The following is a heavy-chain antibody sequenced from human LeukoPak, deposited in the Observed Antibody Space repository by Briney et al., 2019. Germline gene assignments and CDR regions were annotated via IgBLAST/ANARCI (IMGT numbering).Heavy chain of an antibody. CDR1: SGCITSSNW. CDR2: IYHGGNT. CDR3: ASHTTTDFDY. Sequence: SGTLSLTCAISSGCITSSNWWTWVRQPPGKGLEWIGEIYHGGNTNYNPSLKNRVTISVDKSKNQFSLKLNSVTAADTAVYYCASHTTTDFDYWGQGALVSVSS. D-gene: IGHD1-26*01. J-gene: IGHJ4*02. V-gene: IGHV4-4*02.